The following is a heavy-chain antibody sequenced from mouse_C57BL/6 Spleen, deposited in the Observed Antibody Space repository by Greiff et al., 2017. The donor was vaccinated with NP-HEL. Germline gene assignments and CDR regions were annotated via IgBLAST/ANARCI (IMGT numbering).Heavy chain of an antibody. CDR2: IYPSDSET. D-gene: IGHD1-1*01. CDR3: ASGITTVVEYYFDY. CDR1: GYTFTSYW. V-gene: IGHV1-61*01. J-gene: IGHJ2*01. Sequence: VQLQQPGAELVRPGSSVKLSCKASGYTFTSYWMDRVKQRPGQGLEWIGNIYPSDSETHYNQKFKDKATLTVDKSSSTAYMQLSSLTSEDSAVYYCASGITTVVEYYFDYWGQGTTLTVSS.